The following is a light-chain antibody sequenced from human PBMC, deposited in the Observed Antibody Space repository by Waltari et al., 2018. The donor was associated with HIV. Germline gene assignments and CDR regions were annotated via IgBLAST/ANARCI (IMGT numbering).Light chain of an antibody. CDR2: DAS. V-gene: IGKV1-33*01. J-gene: IGKJ1*01. CDR1: QDISSY. CDR3: QQYDNVPVT. Sequence: DIQMTQSPSSLSASVGDRVNITCQASQDISSYLNWYQQKLGKAPKLLIYDASDLETGVPSRFSGSGSGTDFTFTISSLQPADIGTYYCQQYDNVPVTFGQGTRVE.